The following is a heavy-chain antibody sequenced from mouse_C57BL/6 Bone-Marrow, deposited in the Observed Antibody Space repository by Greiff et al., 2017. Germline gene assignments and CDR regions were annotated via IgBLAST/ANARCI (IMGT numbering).Heavy chain of an antibody. Sequence: QVQLQQPGAELVKPGASVKMSCKASGYTFTSYWITWVKQRPGQGLEWIGDIYPGSGSTNYNEKFKSKATLTVDTSSSTAYMQLSSLTSEDSAVYYCAREISYYYGSSYYAMDYWGQGTSVTVSS. CDR3: AREISYYYGSSYYAMDY. CDR2: IYPGSGST. V-gene: IGHV1-55*01. J-gene: IGHJ4*01. D-gene: IGHD1-1*01. CDR1: GYTFTSYW.